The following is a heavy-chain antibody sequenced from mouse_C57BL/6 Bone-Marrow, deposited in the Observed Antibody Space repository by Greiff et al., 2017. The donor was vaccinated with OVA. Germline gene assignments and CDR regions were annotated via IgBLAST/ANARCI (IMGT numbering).Heavy chain of an antibody. V-gene: IGHV1-74*01. D-gene: IGHD1-1*01. J-gene: IGHJ2*01. CDR3: AISITTVVASYYFDH. Sequence: VQLQQPGAELVKPGASVKVSCKASGYTFTSYWMHWVKQRPGQGLEWIGRIHPSDSDTNYNQKFKGKATLTVDKSSSTAYMQLSSLTSEDSAVYYCAISITTVVASYYFDHWGQGTTLTVSS. CDR1: GYTFTSYW. CDR2: IHPSDSDT.